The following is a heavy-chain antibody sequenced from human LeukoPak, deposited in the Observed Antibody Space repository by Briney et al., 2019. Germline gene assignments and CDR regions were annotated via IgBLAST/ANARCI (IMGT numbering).Heavy chain of an antibody. CDR1: GFTFSSYA. CDR2: ISYDGSNK. CDR3: AREACSGGSCYLYYYYYYGMDV. D-gene: IGHD2-15*01. Sequence: GGSLRLCCAASGFTFSSYAMHWVRQAAGKGLEWVAVISYDGSNKYYADAVKGRFTISRDNSKNTLYLQMNSLRAEDTAVYYCAREACSGGSCYLYYYYYYGMDVWGQGTTVTVSS. J-gene: IGHJ6*02. V-gene: IGHV3-30-3*01.